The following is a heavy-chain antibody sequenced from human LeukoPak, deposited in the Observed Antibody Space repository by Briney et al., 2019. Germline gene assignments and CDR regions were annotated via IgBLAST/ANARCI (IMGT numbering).Heavy chain of an antibody. Sequence: PSETLSLTCTVSGGSISSYYWSWIRQPPGKGLEWIGYIYYSGSTNYNPSLKSRVTISVDTSKNQFSLKLSSVTAADTAVYYCARALIGIANPHFDYWGQGTLVTVSS. CDR1: GGSISSYY. CDR3: ARALIGIANPHFDY. D-gene: IGHD3-22*01. J-gene: IGHJ4*02. V-gene: IGHV4-59*01. CDR2: IYYSGST.